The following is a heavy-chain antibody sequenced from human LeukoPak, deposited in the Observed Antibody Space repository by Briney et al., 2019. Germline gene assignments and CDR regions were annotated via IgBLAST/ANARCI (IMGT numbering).Heavy chain of an antibody. CDR1: GGSFSGYY. V-gene: IGHV4-34*01. Sequence: PSETLSLTCAVYGGSFSGYYWSWIRQPPGKGLEWIGEINHSGSTNYNPSLKSRVTISVDTSKNQFSLKLSSVTAADTAVYYCARRGSIGSSSWSRRGMDVWGQGTTVTVSS. J-gene: IGHJ6*02. CDR3: ARRGSIGSSSWSRRGMDV. D-gene: IGHD6-13*01. CDR2: INHSGST.